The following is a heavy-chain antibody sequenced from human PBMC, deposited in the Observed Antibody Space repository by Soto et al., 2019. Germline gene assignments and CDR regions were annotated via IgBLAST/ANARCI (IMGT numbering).Heavy chain of an antibody. J-gene: IGHJ4*02. CDR2: IYYSGTT. V-gene: IGHV4-28*01. CDR3: ARREIQGPIDY. Sequence: QVQLQESGPGLVKPSDTLSLTCAVSGYSISSSNWWGWIRQPPGKGLEWIGYIYYSGTTYYNPSLKSRVTMSVDTSKNQCSLKLTSLTAVDTAVYYCARREIQGPIDYWGQGTLVTVSS. D-gene: IGHD1-26*01. CDR1: GYSISSSNW.